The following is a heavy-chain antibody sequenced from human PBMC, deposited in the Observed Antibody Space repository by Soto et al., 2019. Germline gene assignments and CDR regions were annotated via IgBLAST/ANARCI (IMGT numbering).Heavy chain of an antibody. D-gene: IGHD3-10*01. CDR3: ARDLFWGFGEYYYYGMDV. Sequence: GGSLRLSCAASGFTFSSYAMHWVRQAPGKGLEWVAVISYDGSNKYYADSVKGRFTISRDNSKNTLYLQMNSLRAEDTAVYYCARDLFWGFGEYYYYGMDVWGQGTTVTVSS. V-gene: IGHV3-30-3*01. CDR2: ISYDGSNK. CDR1: GFTFSSYA. J-gene: IGHJ6*02.